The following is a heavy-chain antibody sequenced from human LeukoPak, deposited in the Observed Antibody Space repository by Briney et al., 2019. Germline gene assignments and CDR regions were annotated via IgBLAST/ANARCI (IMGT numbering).Heavy chain of an antibody. V-gene: IGHV1-2*04. Sequence: ASVKVSCKASGYTFIGYYIHWVRQAPGQGLEWMGWINPNSGGTNYAQKFQGWVTMTRDTSISTAYMELSRLRSDDTAVYYCARAGGNYYDSSGYYHGGFDYWGQGTLVTVSS. CDR1: GYTFIGYY. D-gene: IGHD3-22*01. J-gene: IGHJ4*02. CDR3: ARAGGNYYDSSGYYHGGFDY. CDR2: INPNSGGT.